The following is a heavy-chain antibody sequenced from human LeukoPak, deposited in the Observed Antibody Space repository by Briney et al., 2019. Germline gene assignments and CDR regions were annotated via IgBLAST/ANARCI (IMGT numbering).Heavy chain of an antibody. D-gene: IGHD2-2*02. J-gene: IGHJ6*03. Sequence: ASVKVSCKASGYTFTNYGITWVRQAPGQGLEWMGWISGYQGSTKYAQNFQGRVTMTIDTSTSTAYMELYRLRSDDTAVYYCARAVPTALPDYFYYYMDVWGKGTTVTVSS. CDR1: GYTFTNYG. V-gene: IGHV1-18*01. CDR2: ISGYQGST. CDR3: ARAVPTALPDYFYYYMDV.